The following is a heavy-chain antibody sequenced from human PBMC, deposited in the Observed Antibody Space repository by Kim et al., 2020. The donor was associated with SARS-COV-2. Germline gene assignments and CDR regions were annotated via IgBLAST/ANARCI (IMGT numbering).Heavy chain of an antibody. CDR3: AGNTYYYGSGSHPRTSGMDV. J-gene: IGHJ6*02. D-gene: IGHD3-10*01. V-gene: IGHV4-4*02. CDR1: GGFISSSNW. Sequence: SETLSLTCAVSGGFISSSNWWSWVRQPPGKGLEWIGEIYHSGSTNYNPSLKSRVTISVDKSKNQFSLKLSSVTAADTAVYYCAGNTYYYGSGSHPRTSGMDVWGQGTTVTVSS. CDR2: IYHSGST.